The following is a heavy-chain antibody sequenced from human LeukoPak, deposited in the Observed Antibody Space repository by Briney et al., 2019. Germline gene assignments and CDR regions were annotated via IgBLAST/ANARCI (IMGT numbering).Heavy chain of an antibody. CDR1: GFTFSSYG. D-gene: IGHD5-12*01. V-gene: IGHV3-33*01. J-gene: IGHJ4*02. CDR2: IWYDGSNK. CDR3: ARGQGYSGYDYPLDY. Sequence: PGGSLRLSCAASGFTFSSYGMHWVRQAPGKGLEWVAVIWYDGSNKYYADPVKGRFTISRDNSKNTLYLQMNSLRAEDTAVYYCARGQGYSGYDYPLDYWGQGTLVTVSS.